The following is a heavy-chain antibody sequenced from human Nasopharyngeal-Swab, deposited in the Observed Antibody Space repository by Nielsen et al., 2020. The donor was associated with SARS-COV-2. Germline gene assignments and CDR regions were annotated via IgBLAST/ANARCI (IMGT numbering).Heavy chain of an antibody. Sequence: SGKVSCKASGYTFTGYYMHWVRQAPGQGLEWMGWINPNSGGTKYAQKFQGWVTMTRDTSISTAYMELSRLRSDDTAVYYCARGYSSGWYQDAFDIWGQGTMATVSS. J-gene: IGHJ3*02. D-gene: IGHD6-19*01. V-gene: IGHV1-2*04. CDR2: INPNSGGT. CDR1: GYTFTGYY. CDR3: ARGYSSGWYQDAFDI.